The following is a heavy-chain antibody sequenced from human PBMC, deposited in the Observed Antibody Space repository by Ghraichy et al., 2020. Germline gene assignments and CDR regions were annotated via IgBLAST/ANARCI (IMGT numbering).Heavy chain of an antibody. D-gene: IGHD2-21*02. V-gene: IGHV3-9*01. CDR2: ISWNSGNI. CDR3: ARDGGNCSDSNCYPYYYYGMDV. CDR1: GFSFQNYG. J-gene: IGHJ6*02. Sequence: GGSLRLSCSASGFSFQNYGMHWVRQATGKGLEWVSGISWNSGNIDYADSVQGRFTISRDDAKNSLYLQMNSLRPEDTALYYCARDGGNCSDSNCYPYYYYGMDVWGRGTTVAVS.